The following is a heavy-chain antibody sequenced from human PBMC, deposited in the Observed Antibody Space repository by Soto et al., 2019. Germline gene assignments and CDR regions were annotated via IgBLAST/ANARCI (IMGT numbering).Heavy chain of an antibody. CDR2: ISGSGGST. Sequence: PGGSLRLSCAASGFTFSSYAMSWVRQAPGKGLEWVSAISGSGGSTYYADSVKGRFTISRDNSKNTLYLQMNSLRAEDTAVYYCAKGSLHDHTAMADKGYRRIQQLARLDAFDIWGQGTMVTVSS. J-gene: IGHJ3*02. V-gene: IGHV3-23*01. D-gene: IGHD5-18*01. CDR1: GFTFSSYA. CDR3: AKGSLHDHTAMADKGYRRIQQLARLDAFDI.